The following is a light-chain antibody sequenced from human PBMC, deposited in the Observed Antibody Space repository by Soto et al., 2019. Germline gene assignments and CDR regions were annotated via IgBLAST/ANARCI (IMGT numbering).Light chain of an antibody. J-gene: IGLJ3*02. CDR1: SSNIGAGYD. Sequence: QSALTQPPSVSGAQGQRVTVSCTGSSSNIGAGYDVQWYQQLPGTAPKLLIFDNRNRPSGVPDRFSGSKSGTSASLAIAGLQAEDEADYYCQSYDSSLSGSVFGGGTKLTVL. CDR2: DNR. CDR3: QSYDSSLSGSV. V-gene: IGLV1-40*01.